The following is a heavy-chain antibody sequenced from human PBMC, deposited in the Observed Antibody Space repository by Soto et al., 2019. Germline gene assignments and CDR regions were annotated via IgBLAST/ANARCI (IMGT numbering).Heavy chain of an antibody. CDR3: ARATPLSNGDHHSNWFDP. CDR1: GGSISSSSYY. CDR2: IYYSGST. V-gene: IGHV4-39*07. Sequence: SETLSLTCTVSGGSISSSSYYWGWIRQPPGKGLEWIGSIYYSGSTYYNPSLKSQVTISVDTSKNQFSLKLSSVTAADTAVYYCARATPLSNGDHHSNWFDPWGQGTLVTVSS. D-gene: IGHD7-27*01. J-gene: IGHJ5*02.